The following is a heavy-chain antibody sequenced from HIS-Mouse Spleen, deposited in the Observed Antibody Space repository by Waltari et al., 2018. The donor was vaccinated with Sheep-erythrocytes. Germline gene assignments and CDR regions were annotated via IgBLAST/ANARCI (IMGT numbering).Heavy chain of an antibody. CDR3: ARANSGSYDDACDI. CDR1: GFTFSSYD. J-gene: IGHJ3*02. D-gene: IGHD1-26*01. V-gene: IGHV3-13*05. Sequence: EVQLVESGGGLVQPGGSLRLSCAASGFTFSSYDMHWVRPATGKGKGVGWVAPMGNAGEQKSPGSVKGLFTIARENAKNSVYLQMNSLRAVDTAVYYCARANSGSYDDACDIWGQGTMVTVSS. CDR2: MGNAGEQ.